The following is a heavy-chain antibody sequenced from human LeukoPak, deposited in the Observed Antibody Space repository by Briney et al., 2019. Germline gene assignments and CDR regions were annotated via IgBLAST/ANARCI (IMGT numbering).Heavy chain of an antibody. Sequence: GGSLRLSCAASGFTFDITWLHWVRQPPGKGLVWVARITSDGSSTTYAESVKGRFTISRDNAKNTLYLQMNSLRAEDTAVYYCAKDIHRSDTLGFGVWGQGTLVTVSS. CDR3: AKDIHRSDTLGFGV. J-gene: IGHJ4*02. CDR1: GFTFDITW. D-gene: IGHD5-18*01. V-gene: IGHV3-74*03. CDR2: ITSDGSST.